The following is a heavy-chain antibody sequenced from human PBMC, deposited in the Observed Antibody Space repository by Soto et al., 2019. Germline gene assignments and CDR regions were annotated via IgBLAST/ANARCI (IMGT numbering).Heavy chain of an antibody. CDR1: GISLTNSGVG. CDR3: AQMDFDLYGMDV. J-gene: IGHJ6*02. Sequence: HITLTESGPTLVKPTQTLTLTCTFSGISLTNSGVGVSWIRQPPGKALEWLAVIYWDDAKHFSPSQKSRLTITKDTSKNQVVLTMTNMDSVDTATYFCAQMDFDLYGMDVWGQGTTVIVSS. D-gene: IGHD3-9*01. CDR2: IYWDDAK. V-gene: IGHV2-5*02.